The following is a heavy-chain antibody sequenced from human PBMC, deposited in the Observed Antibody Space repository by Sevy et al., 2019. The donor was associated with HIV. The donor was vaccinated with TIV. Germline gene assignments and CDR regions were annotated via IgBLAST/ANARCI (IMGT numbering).Heavy chain of an antibody. CDR2: IGVRGESS. J-gene: IGHJ3*02. CDR3: AVAGGGAFDS. CDR1: GFSFSDYV. Sequence: GGSLRLSCAASGFSFSDYVLTWVRQAPGKGLEWVAAIGVRGESSYYADSVKGRSTISIDNSKNTLFLQMNSLRAEDTAVYYCAVAGGGAFDSWGQGTMVTVSS. D-gene: IGHD3-16*01. V-gene: IGHV3-23*01.